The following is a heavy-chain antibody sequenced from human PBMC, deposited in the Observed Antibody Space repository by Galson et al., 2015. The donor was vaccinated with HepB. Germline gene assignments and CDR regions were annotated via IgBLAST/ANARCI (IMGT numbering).Heavy chain of an antibody. D-gene: IGHD2-8*01. CDR1: GYVFYSYW. CDR2: IDPSDSSV. Sequence: QSGAEVKKPGGSLRISFQGSGYVFYSYWINWLRQVPGKGLEWMGRIDPSDSSVNYSPSFQGHVTMSADKSINTAYLTWRSLGASDAAIYYCARSIMRVFDRDYHPFDRWGQGTIVAVSS. V-gene: IGHV5-10-1*01. CDR3: ARSIMRVFDRDYHPFDR. J-gene: IGHJ3*02.